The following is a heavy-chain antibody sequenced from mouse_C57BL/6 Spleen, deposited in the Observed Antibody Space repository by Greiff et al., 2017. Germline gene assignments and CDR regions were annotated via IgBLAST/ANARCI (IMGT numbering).Heavy chain of an antibody. CDR2: FYPGSGSI. D-gene: IGHD2-4*01. Sequence: VQLQQSGAELVKPGASVKLSCKASGYTFTEYTIHWVKQRSGQGLEWIGWFYPGSGSIKYNEKFKDKATLTADKSSSTVYMELSRLTSEDSAVYFCARHQYYDYDVGDYFDYWGQGTTLTVSS. V-gene: IGHV1-62-2*01. J-gene: IGHJ2*01. CDR3: ARHQYYDYDVGDYFDY. CDR1: GYTFTEYT.